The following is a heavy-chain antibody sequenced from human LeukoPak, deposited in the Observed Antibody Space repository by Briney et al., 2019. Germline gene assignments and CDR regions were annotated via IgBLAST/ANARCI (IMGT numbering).Heavy chain of an antibody. CDR3: ARVAYSYGSNY. D-gene: IGHD5-18*01. Sequence: SETLSLTCTVSGGSISSYYWSWIRQPPGKGLEWIGCIYYSGSTNYNPSLKSRVTISVDTSKNQFSLKLSSVTAADTAVYYCARVAYSYGSNYWGQGTLVTVSS. J-gene: IGHJ4*02. CDR1: GGSISSYY. CDR2: IYYSGST. V-gene: IGHV4-59*01.